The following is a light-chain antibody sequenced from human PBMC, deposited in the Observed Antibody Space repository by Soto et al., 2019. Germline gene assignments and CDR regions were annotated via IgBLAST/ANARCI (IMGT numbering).Light chain of an antibody. J-gene: IGKJ4*01. CDR3: QQSYSTPPT. CDR2: GAS. CDR1: QRISTY. Sequence: DIHMTQSPSSLSTSVGDRVTITCRASQRISTYLNWYQHKPGKAPKVLIYGASSLQSGVPSRFSGSRSGTDFTLTIISLQPEDFATYYCQQSYSTPPTFGGGTKVDIK. V-gene: IGKV1-39*01.